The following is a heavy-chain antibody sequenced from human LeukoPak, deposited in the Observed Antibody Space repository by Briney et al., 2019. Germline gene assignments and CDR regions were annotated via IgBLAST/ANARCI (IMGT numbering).Heavy chain of an antibody. CDR3: AKHSGTRGWYNDY. D-gene: IGHD6-19*01. J-gene: IGHJ4*02. Sequence: PGGSLRLSCAASGFTFSKVWMSWVRQAPGRGLEWVSGISDSGGGSYYADSVKGRYTISRENSKNTLYLQMNSLRADDTAVYYCAKHSGTRGWYNDYWGQGTLVTVSS. V-gene: IGHV3-23*01. CDR1: GFTFSKVW. CDR2: ISDSGGGS.